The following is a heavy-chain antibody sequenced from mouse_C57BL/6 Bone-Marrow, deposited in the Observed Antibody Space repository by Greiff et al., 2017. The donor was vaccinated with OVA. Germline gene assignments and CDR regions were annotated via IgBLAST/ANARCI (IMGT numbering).Heavy chain of an antibody. V-gene: IGHV15-2*01. CDR2: ILPSIGRT. CDR3: ARTGSYYSNYDWYFDV. Sequence: QVQLKQSGSELRSPGSSVKLSCKDFDSEVFPIAYMSWVRQKPGHGFEWIGGILPSIGRTIYGEKFEDKATLDADTLSNTAYLELNSLTSEDSAIYYCARTGSYYSNYDWYFDVWGTGTTVTVSS. D-gene: IGHD2-5*01. J-gene: IGHJ1*03. CDR1: DSEVFPIAY.